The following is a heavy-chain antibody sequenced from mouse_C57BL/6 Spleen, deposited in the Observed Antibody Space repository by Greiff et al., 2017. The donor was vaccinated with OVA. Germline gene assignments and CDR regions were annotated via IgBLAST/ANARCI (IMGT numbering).Heavy chain of an antibody. J-gene: IGHJ4*01. Sequence: QVQLQQPGAELVMPGASVKLSCKASGYTFTSYWMHWVKQRPGQGLEWIGEIDPSDSYTNYNQKCKGKSTLTVDKSSSTAYMQLSSLTSEDSAVYYCARYYYDYDGAMDYWGQGTSVTVSS. V-gene: IGHV1-69*01. D-gene: IGHD2-4*01. CDR3: ARYYYDYDGAMDY. CDR2: IDPSDSYT. CDR1: GYTFTSYW.